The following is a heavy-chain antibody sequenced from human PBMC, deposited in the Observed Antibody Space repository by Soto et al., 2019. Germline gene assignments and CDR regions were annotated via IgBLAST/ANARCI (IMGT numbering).Heavy chain of an antibody. V-gene: IGHV3-30*18. CDR1: GFTFSSYG. CDR2: ISYDGSNK. CDR3: AKAGQLLVRGGLFDY. D-gene: IGHD6-19*01. Sequence: GGSLRLSCAASGFTFSSYGMHWVRQAPGKGLEWVAVISYDGSNKYYADSVKGRFTISRDNSKNTLYLQMNSLGAEETAVYYCAKAGQLLVRGGLFDYWGQGTLVTVSS. J-gene: IGHJ4*02.